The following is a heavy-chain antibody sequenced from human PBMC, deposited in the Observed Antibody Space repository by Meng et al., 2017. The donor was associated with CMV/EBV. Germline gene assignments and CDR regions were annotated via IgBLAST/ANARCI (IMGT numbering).Heavy chain of an antibody. CDR2: ISNSGNTI. V-gene: IGHV3-11*01. J-gene: IGHJ6*02. D-gene: IGHD3-16*01. CDR3: ARDQKGLRLKWAYYYGMDV. Sequence: GGSLRLSCAASGFTFDDYAMHWVRQAPGKGLEWVSYISNSGNTIYYADSVKGRFTISRDNAKNSLYLQMNSLRAEDAAVYYCARDQKGLRLKWAYYYGMDVWGQGTTVTVSS. CDR1: GFTFDDYA.